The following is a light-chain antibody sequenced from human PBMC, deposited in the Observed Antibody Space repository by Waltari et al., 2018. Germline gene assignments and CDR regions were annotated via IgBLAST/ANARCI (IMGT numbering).Light chain of an antibody. V-gene: IGLV3-21*02. CDR3: QVWDSNNDHPV. Sequence: YALTQPPPVSAASGQTARITCGGDNIGHKYFTWYLQKPAEAPVQVIFADNKRPSGIPERLSSSNSGNTATLTISGVEAGDEADYYCQVWDSNNDHPVFGGGTRLTVL. CDR2: ADN. CDR1: NIGHKY. J-gene: IGLJ2*01.